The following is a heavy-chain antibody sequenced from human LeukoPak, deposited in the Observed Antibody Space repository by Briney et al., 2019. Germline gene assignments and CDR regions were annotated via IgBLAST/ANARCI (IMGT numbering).Heavy chain of an antibody. Sequence: SETLSLTCTVSGGSVRSNIYYWGWIRQPPGKGLEWIGSMYYSGSTYYNRSLKSRVTISADTSKNQFSVKLSSVTAADTAVYYCARQVLTSSSFAFDIWGQGTMVTVSS. CDR2: MYYSGST. CDR3: ARQVLTSSSFAFDI. J-gene: IGHJ3*02. D-gene: IGHD6-6*01. CDR1: GGSVRSNIYY. V-gene: IGHV4-39*01.